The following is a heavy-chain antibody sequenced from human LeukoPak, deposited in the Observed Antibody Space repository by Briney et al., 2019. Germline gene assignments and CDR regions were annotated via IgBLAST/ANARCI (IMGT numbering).Heavy chain of an antibody. D-gene: IGHD6-13*01. CDR2: INSNSADT. J-gene: IGHJ4*02. Sequence: ASVKVSCKASGYTFTGFYMHWVRQAPGQGLEWMGWINSNSADTDYAQKFLGRVTMTRDMSISTIYMELTRLRSDDTALYYCARWDGYSSSPDYWGQGTLVTVSS. CDR3: ARWDGYSSSPDY. CDR1: GYTFTGFY. V-gene: IGHV1-2*02.